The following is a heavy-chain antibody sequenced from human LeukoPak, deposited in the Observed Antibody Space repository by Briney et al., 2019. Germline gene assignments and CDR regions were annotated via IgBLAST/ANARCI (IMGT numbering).Heavy chain of an antibody. Sequence: ASVKVSCKASDYTFTTYGISWVRQAPGQGLEWMGWINPYNGNTKYAQKLQGRVTMTEDTSIDTAYMELSSLRSEDTAVYYCVTDRARLFWYFDLWGRGTLVTASS. J-gene: IGHJ2*01. V-gene: IGHV1-18*01. D-gene: IGHD1-20*01. CDR2: INPYNGNT. CDR3: VTDRARLFWYFDL. CDR1: DYTFTTYG.